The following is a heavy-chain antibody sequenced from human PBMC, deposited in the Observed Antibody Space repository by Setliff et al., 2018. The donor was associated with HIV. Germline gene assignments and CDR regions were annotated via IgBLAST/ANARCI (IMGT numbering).Heavy chain of an antibody. V-gene: IGHV4-59*01. Sequence: SETLSLTCTVSGVSISNYYWSWIRQPPGKGLEWIGYMYYSGNTNYNPSLKRRVTISVDTSKSQFSLKLNSVTAADTAVYYCARDQSDWFYWGQGTLVTVSS. CDR3: ARDQSDWFY. CDR2: MYYSGNT. D-gene: IGHD3-3*01. CDR1: GVSISNYY. J-gene: IGHJ4*02.